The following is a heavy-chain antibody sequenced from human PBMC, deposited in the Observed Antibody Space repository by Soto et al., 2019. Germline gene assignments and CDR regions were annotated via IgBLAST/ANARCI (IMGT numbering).Heavy chain of an antibody. CDR3: TTDRIIAARYYYYYMDV. D-gene: IGHD6-6*01. CDR2: IKSKTDGGTT. J-gene: IGHJ6*03. CDR1: GFTFSNAW. Sequence: EVQLVESGGGLVKPGGSLRLSWAASGFTFSNAWMSWCRQAPGKGREWVGRIKSKTDGGTTDYAAPVKGRFTISRDDSKNTLYLQMNSLKTEDTAVYYCTTDRIIAARYYYYYMDVWGKGTTVTVSS. V-gene: IGHV3-15*01.